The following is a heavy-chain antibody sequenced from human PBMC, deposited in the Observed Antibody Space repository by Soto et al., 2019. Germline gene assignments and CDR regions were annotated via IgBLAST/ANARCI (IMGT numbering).Heavy chain of an antibody. CDR2: IYYSGST. D-gene: IGHD6-6*01. CDR1: GGSISSGGYY. V-gene: IGHV4-31*03. CDR3: ARDGYSSSAEGLDYFDY. J-gene: IGHJ4*02. Sequence: SETLSLTCTVSGGSISSGGYYWSWIRQHPGKGLGWIGYIYYSGSTYYNPSLRSRVTISVDTSKNQFSLKLSSVTAADTAVYYCARDGYSSSAEGLDYFDYWGQGTLVTVSS.